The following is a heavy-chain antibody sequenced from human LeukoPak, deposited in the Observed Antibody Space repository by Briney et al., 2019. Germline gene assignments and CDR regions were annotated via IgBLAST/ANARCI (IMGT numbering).Heavy chain of an antibody. CDR2: ISAYNGNT. D-gene: IGHD4-17*01. Sequence: GASVKVSCKASGYTFTSYGISWVRQAPGQRLEWMGWISAYNGNTNYAQKLQGRVTMTTDTSTSTAYMELRSLRSDDTAVYYCPRVRTRYYYYYGMDVWGQGTTVTVSS. CDR3: PRVRTRYYYYYGMDV. J-gene: IGHJ6*02. CDR1: GYTFTSYG. V-gene: IGHV1-18*01.